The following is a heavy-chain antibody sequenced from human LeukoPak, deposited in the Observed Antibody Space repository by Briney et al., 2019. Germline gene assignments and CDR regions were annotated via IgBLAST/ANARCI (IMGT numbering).Heavy chain of an antibody. Sequence: SGGSLRLSCAASGFMFDDYAIYWVRQAPGKGLEWVSGINWNGDSIDYADSVKGRFTISRDNDKNSVYLQMNSLRTEDTALYYCAKGLMTYYYDGSGYYSPSDYWGQGTLVTVSS. CDR3: AKGLMTYYYDGSGYYSPSDY. CDR1: GFMFDDYA. D-gene: IGHD3-22*01. V-gene: IGHV3-9*01. CDR2: INWNGDSI. J-gene: IGHJ4*02.